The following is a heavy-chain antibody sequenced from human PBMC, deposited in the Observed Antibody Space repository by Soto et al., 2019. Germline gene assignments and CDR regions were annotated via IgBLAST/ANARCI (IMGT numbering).Heavy chain of an antibody. CDR2: IKSETDGGPI. D-gene: IGHD6-19*01. J-gene: IGHJ4*02. V-gene: IGHV3-15*07. Sequence: EVQLVESGGGLVKPGGSLRLSCAGSGFTFSNVWMNWVRQAPGKGLEWVGRIKSETDGGPIDYAAPVKGRVTISRNDSNNTLYLQMNSLKTEDTATYYCTPLALKDNSDWYPLSDWGQGTRVTVSS. CDR3: TPLALKDNSDWYPLSD. CDR1: GFTFSNVW.